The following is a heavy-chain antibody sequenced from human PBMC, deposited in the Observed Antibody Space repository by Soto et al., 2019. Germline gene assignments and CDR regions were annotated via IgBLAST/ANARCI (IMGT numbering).Heavy chain of an antibody. V-gene: IGHV4-4*02. Sequence: QVQLQESGPGLVEPSGTLSLTCVVSGDSISSSHWWSWVRQPPGKGPEWIGEIFHSGTTKYNPSLESRVTLYVDKSNKQLSLKLGSVTAADRAVYYCARQLELGGLPEGFEYWGQRTLATGSS. J-gene: IGHJ4*02. CDR1: GDSISSSHW. D-gene: IGHD6-13*01. CDR3: ARQLELGGLPEGFEY. CDR2: IFHSGTT.